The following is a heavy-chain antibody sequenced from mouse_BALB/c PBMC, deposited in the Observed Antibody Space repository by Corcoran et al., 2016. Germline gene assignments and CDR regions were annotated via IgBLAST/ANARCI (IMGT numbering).Heavy chain of an antibody. V-gene: IGHV1S135*01. CDR1: GYSFTSYY. CDR2: IDPFNGGT. Sequence: EIQLQQSGPELMKPGASVKISCKASGYSFTSYYMHWVKQSHGKSLEWIGYIDPFNGGTSYNQKFKGKATLTVDKSSSTGYMHLSSLTSEDSAVYYCARSNFYFDYWGQGTTLTVSS. D-gene: IGHD4-1*01. CDR3: ARSNFYFDY. J-gene: IGHJ2*01.